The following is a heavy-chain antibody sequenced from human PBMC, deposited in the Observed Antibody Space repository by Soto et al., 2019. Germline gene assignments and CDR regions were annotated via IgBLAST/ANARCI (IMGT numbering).Heavy chain of an antibody. CDR1: GGTFSSYA. V-gene: IGHV1-69*01. Sequence: QVQLVQSGAEVKKPGSSVKVSCKASGGTFSSYAISWVRQAPGQGLAWMGGIIPIFGTANYAQKFQGRVTITADESTSTAYMELSSLRSEDTAVYYCAGSAEGELPNYYYYGMDVWGQGTTVTVSS. D-gene: IGHD1-26*01. J-gene: IGHJ6*02. CDR2: IIPIFGTA. CDR3: AGSAEGELPNYYYYGMDV.